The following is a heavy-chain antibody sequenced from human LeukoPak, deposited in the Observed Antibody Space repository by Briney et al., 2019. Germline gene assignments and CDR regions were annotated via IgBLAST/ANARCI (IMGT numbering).Heavy chain of an antibody. CDR1: GYTFTGYY. CDR2: INPNSGGT. CDR3: ARAFGDRYFDWLEAFMPDY. Sequence: ASVKVSCKASGYTFTGYYMHWVRQAPGQGLEWMGWINPNSGGTNYAQKFQGRVTMTRDTSISTVYMELSRLRSDDTAVYYCARAFGDRYFDWLEAFMPDYWGQGTLVTVSS. D-gene: IGHD3-9*01. V-gene: IGHV1-2*02. J-gene: IGHJ4*02.